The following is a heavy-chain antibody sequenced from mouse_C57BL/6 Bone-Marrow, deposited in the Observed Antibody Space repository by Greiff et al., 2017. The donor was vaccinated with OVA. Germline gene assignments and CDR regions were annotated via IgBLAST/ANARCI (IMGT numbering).Heavy chain of an antibody. Sequence: QVQLQQSGAELVRPGTSVKVPCKASGYAFTNYLIEWVKQRPGQGLEWIGVINPGSGGTNYNEKFKGKATLTADKSSSTAYMQLSSLTSEDSAVYFCARQLRLRVFAYWGQGTLVTVSA. CDR1: GYAFTNYL. D-gene: IGHD3-2*02. V-gene: IGHV1-54*01. CDR3: ARQLRLRVFAY. CDR2: INPGSGGT. J-gene: IGHJ3*01.